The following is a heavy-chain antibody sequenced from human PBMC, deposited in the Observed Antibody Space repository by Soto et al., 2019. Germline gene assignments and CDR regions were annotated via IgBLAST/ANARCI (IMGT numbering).Heavy chain of an antibody. CDR2: VKTDGST. CDR3: ARGIRGHYAFDV. V-gene: IGHV3-74*02. J-gene: IGHJ3*01. CDR1: GITFSSYW. Sequence: EVQLEESGGELVQPGGSLRLYCAASGITFSSYWMHWVRQAPGKGLVWVSRVKTDGSTYYADSVKGRFTIFRDNAKNTLYLQMNSLTVEDTAVYYCARGIRGHYAFDVWGQGTMVIVSS. D-gene: IGHD5-12*01.